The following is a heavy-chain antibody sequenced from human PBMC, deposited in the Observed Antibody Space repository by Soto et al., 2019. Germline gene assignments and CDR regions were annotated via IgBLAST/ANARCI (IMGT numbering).Heavy chain of an antibody. CDR2: ITSSSDTI. D-gene: IGHD3-22*01. Sequence: GGALILSCAASGFIFSSFHMNWVLQAPGRGLEWVAYITSSSDTIYYSDSVKGRFTISRDNGNNMLYLQMDSLKTDDTALFYCARRLEGTSSDLLDYRGQGTLVTVS. CDR1: GFIFSSFH. V-gene: IGHV3-48*01. J-gene: IGHJ4*02. CDR3: ARRLEGTSSDLLDY.